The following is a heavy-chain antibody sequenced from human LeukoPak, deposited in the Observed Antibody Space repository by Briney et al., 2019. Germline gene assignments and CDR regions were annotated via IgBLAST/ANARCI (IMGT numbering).Heavy chain of an antibody. D-gene: IGHD2-2*01. Sequence: PSETLSLTCSVSGYSFTSGHYWGWIRQPPGKGLEWIANIYHTGSAHCNPSLKSRVTISVDTSTNQFSLKLSSVTAADTAVYYCARYCTSTTCILRGFDYWGQGTLVTVSS. J-gene: IGHJ4*02. CDR3: ARYCTSTTCILRGFDY. V-gene: IGHV4-38-2*01. CDR1: GYSFTSGHY. CDR2: IYHTGSA.